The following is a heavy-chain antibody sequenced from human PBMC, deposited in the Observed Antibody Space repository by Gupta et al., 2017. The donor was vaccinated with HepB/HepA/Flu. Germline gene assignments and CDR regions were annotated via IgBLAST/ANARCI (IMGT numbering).Heavy chain of an antibody. V-gene: IGHV3-48*02. CDR3: ARDKQLGIFAFDI. Sequence: EVQLVESGGGLVQPGGSLRLSCAASGFPFSSYSMSWVRQAPGKGLEWVTYITGPSSTIYYADSVKGRFTISRDNAKNSLYLQMNSLRDEDTAVYYCARDKQLGIFAFDIWGQGTMVTVSS. J-gene: IGHJ3*02. D-gene: IGHD6-13*01. CDR2: ITGPSSTI. CDR1: GFPFSSYS.